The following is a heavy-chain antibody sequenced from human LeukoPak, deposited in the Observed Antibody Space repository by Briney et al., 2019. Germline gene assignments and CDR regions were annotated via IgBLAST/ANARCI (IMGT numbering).Heavy chain of an antibody. CDR3: ASVDGYNQYYFDY. J-gene: IGHJ4*02. V-gene: IGHV1-69*05. CDR1: GGTFSSYA. D-gene: IGHD5-24*01. CDR2: IIPIFGTA. Sequence: ASVKVSCKASGGTFSSYAISWVRQAPEQGLEWMGGIIPIFGTANYAQKFQGRVTITTDESTSTAYMELSSLRSEDTAVYYCASVDGYNQYYFDYWGQGTLVTVSS.